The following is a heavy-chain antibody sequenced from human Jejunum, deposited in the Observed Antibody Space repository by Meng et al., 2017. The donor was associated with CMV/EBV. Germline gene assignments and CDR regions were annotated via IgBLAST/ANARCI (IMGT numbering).Heavy chain of an antibody. CDR1: GFTFSSSG. CDR2: ISYDGGQE. Sequence: LSCAASGFTFSSSGMHWVRQAPGKGLEWVALISYDGGQEDYADSVKGRFTISRDNSKNTLYLQMTSLRAEDTAVFYCARYDGGFDYWGQGTLVTVSS. CDR3: ARYDGGFDY. D-gene: IGHD1-1*01. J-gene: IGHJ4*02. V-gene: IGHV3-30*03.